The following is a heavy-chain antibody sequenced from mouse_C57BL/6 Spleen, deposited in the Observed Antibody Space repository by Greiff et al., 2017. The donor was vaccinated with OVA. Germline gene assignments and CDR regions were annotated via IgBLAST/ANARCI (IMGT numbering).Heavy chain of an antibody. CDR3: ARSRDSSGYLAWFAY. Sequence: VQLQQPGAELVKPGASVKLSCKASGYTFTSYWMQWVKQRPGQGLAWIGEIDPSDSYTNYNQKFKGKATLTVDTSSSTAYMQLSSLTSEDSAVYYCARSRDSSGYLAWFAYWGQGTLVTVSA. CDR1: GYTFTSYW. D-gene: IGHD3-2*02. J-gene: IGHJ3*01. V-gene: IGHV1-50*01. CDR2: IDPSDSYT.